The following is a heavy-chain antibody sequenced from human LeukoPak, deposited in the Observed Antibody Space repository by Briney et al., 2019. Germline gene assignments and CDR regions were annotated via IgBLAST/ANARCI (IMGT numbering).Heavy chain of an antibody. J-gene: IGHJ3*02. CDR3: ARGLSYSDAFDI. CDR1: GYTFTSYD. CDR2: MNPNSGNT. V-gene: IGHV1-8*01. D-gene: IGHD2/OR15-2a*01. Sequence: ASVKVSCKASGYTFTSYDINWVRQATGQGLEWMGWMNPNSGNTGYAQKFQGRVTMTRNTSISTAYMELSSLRSEDTAVYYCARGLSYSDAFDIWGQGTMVTVSS.